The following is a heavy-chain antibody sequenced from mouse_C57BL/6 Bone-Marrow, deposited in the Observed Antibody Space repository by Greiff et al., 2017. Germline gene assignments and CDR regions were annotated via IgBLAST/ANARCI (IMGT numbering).Heavy chain of an antibody. CDR2: ISYSGST. J-gene: IGHJ3*01. CDR3: ARGGYYSNPFAY. Sequence: DVQLVESGPGMVKPSQSLSLTCTVTGYSITSGYDWHWIRHFPGNKLEWMGYISYSGSTNYNPSLKSRISITHDTSKNHFFLKLNSVTTEDTATYYGARGGYYSNPFAYWGQGTLVTVSA. D-gene: IGHD2-5*01. V-gene: IGHV3-1*01. CDR1: GYSITSGYD.